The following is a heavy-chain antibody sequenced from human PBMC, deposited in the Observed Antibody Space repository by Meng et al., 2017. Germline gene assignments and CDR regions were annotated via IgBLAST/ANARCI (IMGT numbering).Heavy chain of an antibody. CDR2: IDPKNGDT. CDR3: ARDEDISAAGKLFGDY. D-gene: IGHD6-13*01. J-gene: IGHJ4*02. Sequence: QVQVVEAGVEGKKPGATVKVSCKPSGYNFPDYYIHWVRQAPGQGLEWMGRIDPKNGDTHYAQKFQGRVTMTGDTSISTAYMDLSGLRSDDTAVYYCARDEDISAAGKLFGDYWGQGTLVTVSS. V-gene: IGHV1-2*06. CDR1: GYNFPDYY.